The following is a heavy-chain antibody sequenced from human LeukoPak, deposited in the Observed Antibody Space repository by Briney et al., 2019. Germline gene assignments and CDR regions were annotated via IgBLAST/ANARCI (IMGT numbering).Heavy chain of an antibody. J-gene: IGHJ4*02. D-gene: IGHD3/OR15-3a*01. Sequence: ALVKVSCKASGYTFTGKFIHWVRQAPGQGLEWMGWIDPNSGGTDYAQKFRGRVTMTRDTSTSTAYMDLSSLISDDTAVYYCARDREGLAYFDYWGQGTLVTVSS. CDR1: GYTFTGKF. CDR2: IDPNSGGT. CDR3: ARDREGLAYFDY. V-gene: IGHV1-2*02.